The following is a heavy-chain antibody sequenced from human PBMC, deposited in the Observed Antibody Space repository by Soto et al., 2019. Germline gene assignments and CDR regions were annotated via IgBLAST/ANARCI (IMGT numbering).Heavy chain of an antibody. CDR2: IDPSDSYI. V-gene: IGHV5-10-1*01. Sequence: GESQHILSRGSGYSFTGYGVSWVRQMPGKGLEWMGRIDPSDSYINYSPAFQGHVTISADKSTSTAYLQWSSLKASDTAMYYCARHNVKIVATITEGEDYWGQATLVTVSS. J-gene: IGHJ4*02. D-gene: IGHD5-12*01. CDR1: GYSFTGYG. CDR3: ARHNVKIVATITEGEDY.